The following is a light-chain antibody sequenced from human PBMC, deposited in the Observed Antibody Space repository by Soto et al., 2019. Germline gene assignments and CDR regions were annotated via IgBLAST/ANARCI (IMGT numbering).Light chain of an antibody. J-gene: IGKJ5*01. V-gene: IGKV3-20*01. Sequence: EIVLTQSPGTLSLSPGARATPSSRASQSVSSGYLAWYQQKPGQAPRLLIYGASSRATGIPDRFSGSGSGTDFTLTISRLEPEDFAVYYCQQYGSSPPITFGQGTRLEIK. CDR1: QSVSSGY. CDR2: GAS. CDR3: QQYGSSPPIT.